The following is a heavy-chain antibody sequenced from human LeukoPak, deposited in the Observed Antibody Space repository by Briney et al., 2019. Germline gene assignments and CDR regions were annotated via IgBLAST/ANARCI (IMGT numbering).Heavy chain of an antibody. CDR1: GFTFSSYA. D-gene: IGHD3-22*01. Sequence: GGSLRLSCEVSGFTFSSYAMSWVRQAPEKGLEWVSSIIISGGDTYYADSVKGWFTISRDNSKNTLYLQMNSLRAEDTALYYCARDRRYYDSSGYYFHWYFDLWGRGTLVTVSS. CDR2: IIISGGDT. V-gene: IGHV3-23*01. J-gene: IGHJ2*01. CDR3: ARDRRYYDSSGYYFHWYFDL.